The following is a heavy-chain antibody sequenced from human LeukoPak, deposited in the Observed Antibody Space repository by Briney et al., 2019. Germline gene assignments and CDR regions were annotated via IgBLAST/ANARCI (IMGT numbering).Heavy chain of an antibody. CDR2: IYSAGST. D-gene: IGHD3-10*01. Sequence: GGSVTLSCAASGFTVSSNYMSWVRQAPGKGLEWVSIIYSAGSTYYADSVRGRFTISRDSSKNTVCLQMNSLRAEDTAVYYCASGGLGARKYYSDPFHYWGQGTLVTVSS. J-gene: IGHJ4*02. CDR1: GFTVSSNY. V-gene: IGHV3-53*01. CDR3: ASGGLGARKYYSDPFHY.